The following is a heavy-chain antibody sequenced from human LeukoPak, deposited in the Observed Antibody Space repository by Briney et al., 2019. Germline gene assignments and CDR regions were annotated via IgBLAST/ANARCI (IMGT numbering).Heavy chain of an antibody. CDR2: INPDSGGT. CDR1: GYTFTGYY. V-gene: IGHV1-2*02. J-gene: IGHJ4*02. Sequence: ASVKVPCKASGYTFTGYYIQWMRQAPGQGLEWMGWINPDSGGTKYAQSLQGRVTMTRDTSISTAYMELSRLGSDDTAVYYCARLREGLYHFDSWGQGTLVTVSS. D-gene: IGHD2-2*02. CDR3: ARLREGLYHFDS.